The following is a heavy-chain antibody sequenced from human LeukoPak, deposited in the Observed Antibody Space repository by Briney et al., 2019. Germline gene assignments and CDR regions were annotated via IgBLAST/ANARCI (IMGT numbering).Heavy chain of an antibody. D-gene: IGHD6-13*01. V-gene: IGHV4-34*01. CDR3: ARGGSSSWYGWFDP. CDR1: GGSFSGYY. Sequence: KPSETLSLTCAVYGGSFSGYYWSWIRQPPGKGLEWIGEINHSGSTNYNPSLKSRVTISVDTSKNQFSLKLSSVTAADTAVCYCARGGSSSWYGWFDPWGQGTLVTVSS. CDR2: INHSGST. J-gene: IGHJ5*02.